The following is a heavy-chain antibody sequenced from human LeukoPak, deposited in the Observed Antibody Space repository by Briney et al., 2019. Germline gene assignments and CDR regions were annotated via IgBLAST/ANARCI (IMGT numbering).Heavy chain of an antibody. J-gene: IGHJ6*02. CDR3: AKDIFWNTAMDTGYYGMDV. D-gene: IGHD5-18*01. CDR2: ISGDGGST. V-gene: IGHV3-43*02. CDR1: GFTFDDYA. Sequence: PGGSLRLSCAASGFTFDDYAMHWVRQAPGKCLEWVSLISGDGGSTYYADSVKGRFTISRDNSKNSLYLQMNSLRTEDTALYYCAKDIFWNTAMDTGYYGMDVWGQGTTVTVSS.